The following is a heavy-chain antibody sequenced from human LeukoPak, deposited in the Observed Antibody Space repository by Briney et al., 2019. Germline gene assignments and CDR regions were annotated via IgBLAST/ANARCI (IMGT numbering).Heavy chain of an antibody. CDR2: ISYDGSNK. D-gene: IGHD3-22*01. V-gene: IGHV3-30*04. J-gene: IGHJ4*02. CDR3: ARTSGDSSGYPLSYFDY. Sequence: PGRSLRLSCAPSGFIFDTYAMHWVRQAPGKGVEWVAVISYDGSNKYYADSVKGRFTISRDNSKNTLYLQMNSLRAEDTAVYYCARTSGDSSGYPLSYFDYWGQGTLVTVSS. CDR1: GFIFDTYA.